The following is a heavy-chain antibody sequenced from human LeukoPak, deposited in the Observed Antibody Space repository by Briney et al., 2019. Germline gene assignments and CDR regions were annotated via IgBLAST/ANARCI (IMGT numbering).Heavy chain of an antibody. CDR2: IYYSGST. D-gene: IGHD6-19*01. Sequence: SETLSLTCTVSGGSISSNYWSWIRQPPGKGLEWIGYIYYSGSTNYNPSLKSRVTISVDTSKNQFSLKLTSVTAADTAVYYCGRGYGRNSSGWDSWGQGTLVTVSS. V-gene: IGHV4-59*01. CDR3: GRGYGRNSSGWDS. J-gene: IGHJ4*02. CDR1: GGSISSNY.